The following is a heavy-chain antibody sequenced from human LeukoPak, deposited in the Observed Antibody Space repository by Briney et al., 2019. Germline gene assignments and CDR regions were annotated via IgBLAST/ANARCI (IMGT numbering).Heavy chain of an antibody. CDR1: GFTFSSYA. J-gene: IGHJ4*02. CDR2: ISYDGSNK. Sequence: GGSLRLSCAASGFTFSSYAMHWVRQAPGKGLEWVAVISYDGSNKYYADSVKGRFTISRDNSKNTLYLQMNSLRAEDTAVYYCARGLGGSGSYFLTFDYWGQGTLVTVSS. D-gene: IGHD1-26*01. CDR3: ARGLGGSGSYFLTFDY. V-gene: IGHV3-30-3*01.